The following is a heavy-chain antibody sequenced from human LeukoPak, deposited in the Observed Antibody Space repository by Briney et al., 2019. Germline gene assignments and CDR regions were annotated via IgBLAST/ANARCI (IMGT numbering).Heavy chain of an antibody. J-gene: IGHJ4*02. CDR2: ISYDGSNK. CDR3: ANDGDYSNYGAIDY. Sequence: GRSLRLSCAASGFTFSSYGMHWVRQAPGKGLEWVAVISYDGSNKYYADSVKGRFTISRDNSKNTLYLQMNSLRAEDTAVYYCANDGDYSNYGAIDYWGQGTLVTVSS. D-gene: IGHD4-11*01. CDR1: GFTFSSYG. V-gene: IGHV3-30*18.